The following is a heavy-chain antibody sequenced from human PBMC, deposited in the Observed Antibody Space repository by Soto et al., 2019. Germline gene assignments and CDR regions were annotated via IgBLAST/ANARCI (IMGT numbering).Heavy chain of an antibody. V-gene: IGHV3-30-3*01. J-gene: IGHJ5*02. CDR2: ISYDGSNK. Sequence: GSLRLSCAASGFTFSSYAMHWVRQAPGKGLEWVAVISYDGSNKYYADSVKGRFTISRDNSKNTLYLQMNSLRAEDTAVYYCARDTLTGTTKGTWFDPWGQGTLVTVS. CDR3: ARDTLTGTTKGTWFDP. D-gene: IGHD1-7*01. CDR1: GFTFSSYA.